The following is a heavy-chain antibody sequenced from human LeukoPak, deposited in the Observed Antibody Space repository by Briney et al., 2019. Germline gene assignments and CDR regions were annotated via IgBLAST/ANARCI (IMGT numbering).Heavy chain of an antibody. J-gene: IGHJ5*02. CDR3: ARDGCSSTSCFLNWFDP. CDR2: IIPIFGTA. CDR1: GGTFSSYA. Sequence: GASVKVSCKASGGTFSSYAISWVRQAPGQGLEWMGGIIPIFGTANYAQKFQGRVTITTDESTSTAYMELSRLRSDDTAVYYRARDGCSSTSCFLNWFDPWGQGTLVTVSS. D-gene: IGHD2-2*01. V-gene: IGHV1-69*05.